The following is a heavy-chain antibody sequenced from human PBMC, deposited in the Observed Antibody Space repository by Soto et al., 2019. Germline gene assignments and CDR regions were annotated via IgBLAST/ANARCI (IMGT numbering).Heavy chain of an antibody. V-gene: IGHV1-8*01. CDR3: ARGFYYDFWSGYPNYYGMDV. Sequence: WASVKVSCKASGYTFTSYDINWVRQATGQGLEWMGWMNPNSGNTGYAQKFQGRVTMTRNTSISTAYMELSSLRSEDTAVYYCARGFYYDFWSGYPNYYGMDVWGQGTTVTVSS. J-gene: IGHJ6*02. D-gene: IGHD3-3*01. CDR2: MNPNSGNT. CDR1: GYTFTSYD.